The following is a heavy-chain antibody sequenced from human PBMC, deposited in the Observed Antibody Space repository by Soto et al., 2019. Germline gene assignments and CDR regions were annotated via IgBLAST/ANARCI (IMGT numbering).Heavy chain of an antibody. CDR3: ACDSDKASGRYYYCMDV. CDR2: IIPILGIA. V-gene: IGHV1-69*02. D-gene: IGHD2-21*02. Sequence: ASVKVSCKASGGTFSSYTISWVRQAPGQGLEWMGRIIPILGIANYAQKFQGRVTITADKSTSTAYMELSSLRSDDTAVDYCACDSDKASGRYYYCMDVWGKGTTVTVSS. J-gene: IGHJ6*03. CDR1: GGTFSSYT.